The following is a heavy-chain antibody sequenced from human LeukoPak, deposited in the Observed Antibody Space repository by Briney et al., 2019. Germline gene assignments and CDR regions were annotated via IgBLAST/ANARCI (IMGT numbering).Heavy chain of an antibody. CDR1: GYTFTSYG. D-gene: IGHD6-13*01. CDR2: ISAYNGNT. CDR3: ARDTCSSWYGVNYYYGMDV. J-gene: IGHJ6*02. V-gene: IGHV1-18*01. Sequence: ASVKVSCKASGYTFTSYGISWVRQAPGQGLEWMGWISAYNGNTNYAQKLQGRVTMTTDTSTSTAYMELRSLRSDDTAVYYCARDTCSSWYGVNYYYGMDVWGQGTTVTVSS.